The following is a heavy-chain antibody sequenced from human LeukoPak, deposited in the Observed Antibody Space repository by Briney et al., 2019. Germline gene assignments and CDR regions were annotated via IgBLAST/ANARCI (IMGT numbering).Heavy chain of an antibody. Sequence: GGSLRLSCAASGFTFSDYWMSWVRQAPGKGLEWVANVKYHGSDEHYVDSVRGRFTISRDNAKNSLFLQMNSLRAEDTAVYYCARIGGSGTYWDYWGQGTLVTVSS. J-gene: IGHJ4*02. CDR1: GFTFSDYW. CDR2: VKYHGSDE. V-gene: IGHV3-7*01. CDR3: ARIGGSGTYWDY. D-gene: IGHD3-10*01.